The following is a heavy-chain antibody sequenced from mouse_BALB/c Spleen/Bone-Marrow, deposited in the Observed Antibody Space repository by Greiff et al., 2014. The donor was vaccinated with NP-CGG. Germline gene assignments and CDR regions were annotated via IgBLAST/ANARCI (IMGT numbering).Heavy chain of an antibody. CDR1: GYTFTSYW. Sequence: LQQSGSELVRPGASVKLSCKASGYTFTSYWMHWVKQRPGQGPEWIGNIYPGSGSTNYDEKFKSKATLTVDTSSSTAYMLLSSLTSEDSAVYYCTREGPTGTGGDYWGQGTTLTVSS. D-gene: IGHD4-1*02. CDR3: TREGPTGTGGDY. CDR2: IYPGSGST. J-gene: IGHJ2*01. V-gene: IGHV1S22*01.